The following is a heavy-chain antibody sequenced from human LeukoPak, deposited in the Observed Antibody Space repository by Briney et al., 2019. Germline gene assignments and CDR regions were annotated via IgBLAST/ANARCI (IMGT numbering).Heavy chain of an antibody. D-gene: IGHD2/OR15-2a*01. CDR2: IHPSGGNA. V-gene: IGHV1-46*01. CDR3: ARDCSSTTCQGPVLDF. Sequence: ASVKISCKASGYPFTGHYVHWVRQAPGQGLEWMGIIHPSGGNARNTQNFQGRVTMTRDMSTSTVYLELSSLRSEDTAVYYCARDCSSTTCQGPVLDFWGQGTLVTVSS. CDR1: GYPFTGHY. J-gene: IGHJ4*02.